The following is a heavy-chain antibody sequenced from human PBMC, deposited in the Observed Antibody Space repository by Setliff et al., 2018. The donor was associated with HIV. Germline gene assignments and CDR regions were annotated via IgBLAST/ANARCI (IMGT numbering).Heavy chain of an antibody. J-gene: IGHJ6*03. CDR2: INPKSGAT. V-gene: IGHV1-2*02. Sequence: ASVKVSCKAFGYTFTGYYMHWVRQAPGQGLEWMGWINPKSGATNYTQNFQGRVTMSRDTSISTAYMELRGLTSDDTAIYYCARDRVHCSGGYCYRPLLYYFYYMDVWGKGATVTVSS. D-gene: IGHD2-15*01. CDR1: GYTFTGYY. CDR3: ARDRVHCSGGYCYRPLLYYFYYMDV.